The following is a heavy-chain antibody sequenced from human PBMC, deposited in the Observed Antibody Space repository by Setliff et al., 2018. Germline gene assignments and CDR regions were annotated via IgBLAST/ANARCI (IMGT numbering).Heavy chain of an antibody. Sequence: ASVKVSCKTSGYNFITFGISWVRQAPGQGLEWLGWIAPYNGNTDYAQKFQGRVTMTTDTSTNTAHMELRSLTSDDTAVYYCARRNFYYDSSGFALYYYYMDVWGKGTTVTVSS. CDR1: GYNFITFG. CDR3: ARRNFYYDSSGFALYYYYMDV. CDR2: IAPYNGNT. D-gene: IGHD3-22*01. J-gene: IGHJ6*03. V-gene: IGHV1-18*01.